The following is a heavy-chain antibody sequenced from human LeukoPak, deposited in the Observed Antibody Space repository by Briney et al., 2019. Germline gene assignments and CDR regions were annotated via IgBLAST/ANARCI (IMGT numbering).Heavy chain of an antibody. CDR3: ARDRGWRTSGYYLYHFDY. D-gene: IGHD3-22*01. V-gene: IGHV3-7*01. CDR1: GFALSSHW. Sequence: GSLRLSRAASGFALSSHWMTWVRQVPGRGPEWVANVNRDGSETYYLDSVKGRFTISKDNAKNSLYLEMSSLRVEDTAVYYCARDRGWRTSGYYLYHFDYWGQGTLVTVSS. CDR2: VNRDGSET. J-gene: IGHJ4*02.